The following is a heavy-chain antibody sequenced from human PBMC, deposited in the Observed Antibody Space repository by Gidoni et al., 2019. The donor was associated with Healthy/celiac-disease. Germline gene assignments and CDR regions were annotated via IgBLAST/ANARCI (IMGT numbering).Heavy chain of an antibody. CDR2: IYSGGST. CDR1: GFTVSSNY. CDR3: ARDRGSSWYHYGMDV. V-gene: IGHV3-53*01. J-gene: IGHJ6*02. Sequence: EVQLVESGGGLIQPGGSLRLSCAASGFTVSSNYMGWVRQAPGKGLEWVSAIYSGGSTYYADSVKGRFTISRDNSKNTLYLQMNSLRAEDTTVYYCARDRGSSWYHYGMDVWGQGTTVTVSS. D-gene: IGHD6-13*01.